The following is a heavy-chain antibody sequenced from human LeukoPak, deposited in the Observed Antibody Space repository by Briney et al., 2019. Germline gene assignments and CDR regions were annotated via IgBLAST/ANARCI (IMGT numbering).Heavy chain of an antibody. CDR3: ARVAIGYYYDSSGYPVLFDY. V-gene: IGHV4-38-2*01. D-gene: IGHD3-22*01. CDR2: IYHSGST. Sequence: SETLSLTCAVSGYSISSGYYWGWLRQPPGKGLEWIGSIYHSGSTYYNPSLKSRVTISVDTSKNQFSLKLSSVTAADTAVYYCARVAIGYYYDSSGYPVLFDYWGQGTLVTVSS. J-gene: IGHJ4*02. CDR1: GYSISSGYY.